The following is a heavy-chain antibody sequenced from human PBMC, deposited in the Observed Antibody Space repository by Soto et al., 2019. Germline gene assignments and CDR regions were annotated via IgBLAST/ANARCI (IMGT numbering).Heavy chain of an antibody. CDR2: TRNKANSYST. CDR1: GFTFSDYY. V-gene: IGHV3-72*01. D-gene: IGHD3-16*01. Sequence: EVQLVESGGGLVQPGGSLRLSCAASGFTFSDYYMDWVRQVPGKGLEWVGRTRNKANSYSTEYAPSVKGRFTISRHDLEDSMYLQMNSLKTEDAAVYYCASDTGGSFDYWGQGALVTVSS. J-gene: IGHJ4*02. CDR3: ASDTGGSFDY.